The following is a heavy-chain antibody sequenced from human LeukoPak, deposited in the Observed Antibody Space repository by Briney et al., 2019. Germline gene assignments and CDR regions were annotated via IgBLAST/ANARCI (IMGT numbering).Heavy chain of an antibody. Sequence: PGRSLRLSCAASGFTFGSYAMSWVRQAPGKGLEWVSAISGSGGSTYYADSVKGRFTISRDNSKNTLYLQMNSLRAEDTAVYYCAKDLIAVAGTGGNAFDIWGQGTMVTVSS. V-gene: IGHV3-23*01. CDR2: ISGSGGST. CDR3: AKDLIAVAGTGGNAFDI. J-gene: IGHJ3*02. CDR1: GFTFGSYA. D-gene: IGHD6-19*01.